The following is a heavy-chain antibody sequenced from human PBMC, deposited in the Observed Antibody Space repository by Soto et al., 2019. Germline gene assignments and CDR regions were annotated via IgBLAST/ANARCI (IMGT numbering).Heavy chain of an antibody. CDR3: ARWPQPRYTADPYAVDV. Sequence: QVHLVQSGTEVKKPGSSVKVSCKASGGTFSSSGFSWVRQAPGQGLEWMGMIVPSLDTTNYAQKFQARVTITAEEVTSTAYMELRRLRSEDTAVYYCARWPQPRYTADPYAVDVWGQGTRVIVSS. J-gene: IGHJ6*02. D-gene: IGHD3-16*02. CDR1: GGTFSSSG. V-gene: IGHV1-69*11. CDR2: IVPSLDTT.